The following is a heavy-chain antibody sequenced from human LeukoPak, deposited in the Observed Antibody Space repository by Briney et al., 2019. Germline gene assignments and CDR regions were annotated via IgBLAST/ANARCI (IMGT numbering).Heavy chain of an antibody. V-gene: IGHV3-66*01. CDR2: IYSGGST. CDR3: AREIVGATTSPLDY. Sequence: PGGSLRLSCAASGFTFSSYAMHWVRQAPGKGLGWVSVIYSGGSTYYADSVKGRFTVSRDNSKNTLYLQMNSLRAEDTAVYYCAREIVGATTSPLDYWGQGTLVTVSS. CDR1: GFTFSSYA. J-gene: IGHJ4*02. D-gene: IGHD1-26*01.